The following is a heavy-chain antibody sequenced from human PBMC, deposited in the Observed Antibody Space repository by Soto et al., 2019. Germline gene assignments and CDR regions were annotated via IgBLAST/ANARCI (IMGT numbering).Heavy chain of an antibody. J-gene: IGHJ4*02. V-gene: IGHV3-23*01. CDR1: GFTFNNYA. CDR2: ISGGGDTT. Sequence: EVQLLESGGGLVQPGGSLRLSCAASGFTFNNYAMTWVRQAPGKGLEWVSAISGGGDTTSYADSVKGRFTDSRDGSMNTLYLQMSSLRAEDKSRDYCAKGRGGSGSLTPRVDFWGQGTLVTVSS. CDR3: AKGRGGSGSLTPRVDF. D-gene: IGHD3-10*01.